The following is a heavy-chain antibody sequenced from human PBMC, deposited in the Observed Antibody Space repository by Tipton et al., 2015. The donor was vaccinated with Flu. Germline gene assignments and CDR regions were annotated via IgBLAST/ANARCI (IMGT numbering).Heavy chain of an antibody. CDR2: IIQSGNA. V-gene: IGHV4-38-2*02. CDR1: GYFIGSGYY. Sequence: LRLSCTVSGYFIGSGYYWGWIRQSPGTGLQWIATIIQSGNAYYNPSLRSRVTISVDTTKNLFSLNLSSVTATDTAVYYCARALNSGREYTFDIWGRGTVVTVSS. J-gene: IGHJ3*02. D-gene: IGHD1-26*01. CDR3: ARALNSGREYTFDI.